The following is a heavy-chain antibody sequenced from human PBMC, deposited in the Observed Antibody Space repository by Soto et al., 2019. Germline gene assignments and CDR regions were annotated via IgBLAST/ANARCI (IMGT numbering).Heavy chain of an antibody. D-gene: IGHD2-21*02. CDR1: GFTLSIYA. V-gene: IGHV3-23*01. CDR2: ISGSGGST. Sequence: EVQLLESGGGLVQPGGSLRLSCAASGFTLSIYAMSWVRQAPGKGLEWVSAISGSGGSTYYADSVKGRFTISRDNSKNTLYLQMNSLRAEDTAVYYCAKRLSMVTRYWYFDLWGRGTLVTVSS. J-gene: IGHJ2*01. CDR3: AKRLSMVTRYWYFDL.